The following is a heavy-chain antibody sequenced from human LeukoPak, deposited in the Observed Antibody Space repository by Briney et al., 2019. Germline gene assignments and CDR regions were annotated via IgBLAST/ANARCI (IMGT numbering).Heavy chain of an antibody. Sequence: GGSLRLSCAASGFTFSSYGMSWVRQAPGKGLEWVSAISGSGGSTYYADSVKGRFTISRDDSKNTLSLQMNSLRVEDTAVYYCAQDLAWGAFDHWGQGTLVTVSS. D-gene: IGHD7-27*01. CDR2: ISGSGGST. CDR1: GFTFSSYG. V-gene: IGHV3-23*01. J-gene: IGHJ4*02. CDR3: AQDLAWGAFDH.